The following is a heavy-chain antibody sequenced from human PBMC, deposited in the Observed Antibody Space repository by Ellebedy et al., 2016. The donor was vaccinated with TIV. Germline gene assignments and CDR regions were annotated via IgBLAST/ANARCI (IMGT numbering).Heavy chain of an antibody. CDR1: GFSFRSYW. V-gene: IGHV3-7*01. CDR3: ARRGSYGDYAVQINSWFDT. CDR2: IYQDGSDQ. D-gene: IGHD4-17*01. J-gene: IGHJ5*02. Sequence: GESLKISCAASGFSFRSYWMSWVCQAPGKGLEWVANIYQDGSDQYYVDSVKGRFTISRDNADNSLFLQMNCLRAEDTAVYYCARRGSYGDYAVQINSWFDTWGRGTLVAVSS.